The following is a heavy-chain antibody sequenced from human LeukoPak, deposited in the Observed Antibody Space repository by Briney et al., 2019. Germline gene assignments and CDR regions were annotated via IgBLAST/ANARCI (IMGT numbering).Heavy chain of an antibody. V-gene: IGHV3-48*03. Sequence: PGGSLRLSCEASGFTFSSYEMNWVRQAPGKGLEWVSYISSSGSTIYYADSVKGRFTISRDNAKNSLYLQMNSLRAEDTAVYYCASAVPAASYYYYYYMDVWGKGTTVTISS. CDR3: ASAVPAASYYYYYYMDV. CDR2: ISSSGSTI. CDR1: GFTFSSYE. D-gene: IGHD2-2*01. J-gene: IGHJ6*03.